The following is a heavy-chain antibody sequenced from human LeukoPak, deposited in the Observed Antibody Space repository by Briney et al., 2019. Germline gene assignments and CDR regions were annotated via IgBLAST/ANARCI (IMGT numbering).Heavy chain of an antibody. CDR2: INPNSGGT. CDR1: GYTFTDYY. V-gene: IGHV1-2*02. Sequence: ASVKVSCKASGYTFTDYYMYWVRQAPGQGLEWMGWINPNSGGTNYAQKFQGRVTMTRDTSISTAYMEVSRLRPDDTAVYYCAREDRGVINWFDPWGQGTLVTVSS. J-gene: IGHJ5*02. CDR3: AREDRGVINWFDP. D-gene: IGHD3-10*01.